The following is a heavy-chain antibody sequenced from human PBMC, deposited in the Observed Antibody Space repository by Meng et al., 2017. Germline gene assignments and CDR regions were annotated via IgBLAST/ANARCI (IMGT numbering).Heavy chain of an antibody. CDR3: ARDLVGFTDWFDP. J-gene: IGHJ5*02. V-gene: IGHV4-61*01. CDR2: IYYSGST. Sequence: QVQLQESGPGLVRPSETLSLTCTVSGGSVSSGSYYWSWIRQPPGKGLEWIGYIYYSGSTNYNPSLKSRVTISVDTSKNQFSLKLSSVTAADTAVYYCARDLVGFTDWFDPWGQGTLVTVSS. CDR1: GGSVSSGSYY. D-gene: IGHD2-15*01.